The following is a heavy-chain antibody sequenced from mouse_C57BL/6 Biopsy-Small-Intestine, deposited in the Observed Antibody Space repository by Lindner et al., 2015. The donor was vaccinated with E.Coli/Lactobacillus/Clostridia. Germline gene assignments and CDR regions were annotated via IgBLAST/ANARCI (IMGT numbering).Heavy chain of an antibody. V-gene: IGHV5-17*01. J-gene: IGHJ2*01. CDR3: ARDYGSSYVLDY. Sequence: VQLQESGGGLVKPGGSLKLSCAASGFTFSDYGMHWVRQAPEKGLEWVAYISSGSSTIYYADTVKGRFTISRDNAKNTLFLQMTSLRSEDTAMYYCARDYGSSYVLDYWGQGTTLTVSS. D-gene: IGHD1-1*01. CDR1: GFTFSDYG. CDR2: ISSGSSTI.